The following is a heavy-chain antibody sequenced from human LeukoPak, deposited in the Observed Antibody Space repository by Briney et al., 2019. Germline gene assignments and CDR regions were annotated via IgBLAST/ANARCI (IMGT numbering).Heavy chain of an antibody. J-gene: IGHJ4*01. D-gene: IGHD3-10*01. Sequence: SQTLSLTCAISGDRVSSNSASWNWLRQSPSRGLEWLGRTYYKSKWYNDYAVSVQSRITINPDTSKNQFSLQLNSVTPEDTAVYYCARGSPRLGSGRAKFDYWGQEPWSPSPQ. CDR2: TYYKSKWYN. CDR3: ARGSPRLGSGRAKFDY. CDR1: GDRVSSNSAS. V-gene: IGHV6-1*01.